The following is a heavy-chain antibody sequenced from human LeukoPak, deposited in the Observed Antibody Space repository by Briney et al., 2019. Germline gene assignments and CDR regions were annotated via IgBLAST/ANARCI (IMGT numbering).Heavy chain of an antibody. D-gene: IGHD4-23*01. CDR2: INPSGDST. J-gene: IGHJ4*02. Sequence: ASVKVSCKASGYTCTSYYIHWVRQAPGQGLEWMGIINPSGDSTSYAQKFQGRVTMTRDTSTGTVYMELSSLTSEDTAVYYCASWGGGKSDWAQGTLVTVSS. CDR1: GYTCTSYY. V-gene: IGHV1-46*01. CDR3: ASWGGGKSD.